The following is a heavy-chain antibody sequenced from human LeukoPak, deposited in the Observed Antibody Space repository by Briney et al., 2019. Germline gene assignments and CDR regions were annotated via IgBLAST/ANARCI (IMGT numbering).Heavy chain of an antibody. CDR1: GGTFSSYA. Sequence: SVKVSCKASGGTFSSYAISWVRQAPGQGLEWMGRIIPILGIANYAQKFQGRVTMTRNTSISTAYMELSSLRSEDTAVYYCARVQYCSSTSCYAGPPDYYGMDVWGQGTTVTVSS. CDR2: IIPILGIA. V-gene: IGHV1-69*04. CDR3: ARVQYCSSTSCYAGPPDYYGMDV. J-gene: IGHJ6*02. D-gene: IGHD2-2*01.